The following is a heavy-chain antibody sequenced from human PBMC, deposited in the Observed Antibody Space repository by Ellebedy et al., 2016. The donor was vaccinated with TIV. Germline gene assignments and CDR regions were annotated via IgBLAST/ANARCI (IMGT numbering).Heavy chain of an antibody. D-gene: IGHD4-17*01. V-gene: IGHV3-7*01. Sequence: GESLKISCAASGFNFRSYWMTWVRQARGKGMEGVAKIRQEGDEIYYVESVKGRLTISSDNAKNSLFRQMNSRRVEDTAVYYGARRASYGDYAVQVNPWFDPWGQGTLVTVSS. J-gene: IGHJ5*02. CDR2: IRQEGDEI. CDR3: ARRASYGDYAVQVNPWFDP. CDR1: GFNFRSYW.